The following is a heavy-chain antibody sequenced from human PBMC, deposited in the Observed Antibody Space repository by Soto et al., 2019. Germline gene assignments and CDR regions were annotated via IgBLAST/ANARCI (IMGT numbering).Heavy chain of an antibody. D-gene: IGHD6-13*01. J-gene: IGHJ4*02. V-gene: IGHV1-18*01. CDR2: ISAYNGNT. Sequence: QVQLVQSGAEVKKPGASVKVSCKASGYTFTSYGISWVRQAPGQGLEGMGWISAYNGNTNYAQKLQGRVTMTTDTATITAYRELRSLRSDDTAVYYCARVGGGSSRYGGYYFVYWGQGTLGTVSS. CDR3: ARVGGGSSRYGGYYFVY. CDR1: GYTFTSYG.